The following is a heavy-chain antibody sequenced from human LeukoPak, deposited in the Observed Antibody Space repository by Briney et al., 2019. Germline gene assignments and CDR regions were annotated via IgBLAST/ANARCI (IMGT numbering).Heavy chain of an antibody. CDR3: ARDGEGGDAFDI. J-gene: IGHJ3*02. Sequence: PGGSLRLSCAASGFTFSSYEMNWVRQAPGKGLEWVSYISSSGSTIYYADSVKGRFTISRDNAKNSLYLQMNSLRAEDTAVYYCARDGEGGDAFDIWGQGTMVTVSS. CDR1: GFTFSSYE. D-gene: IGHD3-16*01. V-gene: IGHV3-48*03. CDR2: ISSSGSTI.